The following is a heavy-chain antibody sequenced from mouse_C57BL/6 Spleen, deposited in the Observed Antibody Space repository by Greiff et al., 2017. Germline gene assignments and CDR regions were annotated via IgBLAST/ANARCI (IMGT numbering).Heavy chain of an antibody. CDR1: GYAFSSYW. V-gene: IGHV1-80*01. CDR3: ARERSSYAMDY. J-gene: IGHJ4*01. CDR2: IYPGDGDT. Sequence: QVQLKDSGAELVKPGASVKISCKASGYAFSSYWMNWVKQRPGKGLEWIGQIYPGDGDTNYNGKFKGKATLTADKSSSTAYMQLSSLTSEDSAVYFCARERSSYAMDYWGQGTSVTVSS.